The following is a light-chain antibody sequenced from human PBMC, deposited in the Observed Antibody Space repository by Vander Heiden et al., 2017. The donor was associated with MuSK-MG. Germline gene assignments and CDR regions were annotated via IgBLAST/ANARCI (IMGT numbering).Light chain of an antibody. CDR3: HQDYSAWT. V-gene: IGKV4-1*01. CDR2: WAS. J-gene: IGKJ1*01. CDR1: QTIFHRSNNKDF. Sequence: DIVMTQSPDSLAVSLGERATIKCKSSQTIFHRSNNKDFLGWYQQKPGQPPKLLIYWASNREYGVPDRFSGRGSATDFTLTSSRRQPEDVAVYYWHQDYSAWTFGQGTKVEIK.